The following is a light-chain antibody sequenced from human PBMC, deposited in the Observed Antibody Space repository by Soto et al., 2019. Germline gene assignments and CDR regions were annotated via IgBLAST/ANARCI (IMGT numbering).Light chain of an antibody. CDR3: MQALETPWM. J-gene: IGKJ1*01. Sequence: DIVMTQSPLSLSVTPGEPASISYRSSQSLLHSNGRTYLDWYLQRPGQSPQLLIYWGSSRASGVPYRFSGSGSGTEFTLRISRVEADDVGVYYCMQALETPWMFGQGTKVDIK. V-gene: IGKV2-28*01. CDR2: WGS. CDR1: QSLLHSNGRTY.